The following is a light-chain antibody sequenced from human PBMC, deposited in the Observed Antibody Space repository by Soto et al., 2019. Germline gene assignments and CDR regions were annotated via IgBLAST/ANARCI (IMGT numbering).Light chain of an antibody. J-gene: IGKJ2*01. CDR2: GAS. CDR1: QSVSSSY. CDR3: QQYGSSPPYT. Sequence: EIVLTQSPGTLSLSPGERATLSCRASQSVSSSYLAWYQQKPGQAPRLLIYGASSRATGIPDRFSGSGSGTDCTLTLSRLEPEDLAVYYCQQYGSSPPYTFGQGTKLEIK. V-gene: IGKV3-20*01.